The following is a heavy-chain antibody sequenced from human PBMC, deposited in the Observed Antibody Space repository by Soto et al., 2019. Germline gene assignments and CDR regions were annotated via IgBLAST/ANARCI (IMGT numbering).Heavy chain of an antibody. CDR3: ARDSQAVAGRFDY. CDR1: GFTFSSYG. V-gene: IGHV3-33*01. Sequence: QVQLVESGGGVVQPGRSLRLSCAASGFTFSSYGMHWVRKAPGKGLEWVAVIWYDGSNKYYADSVKGRFTISRDNSKNTLYLQMNSLRAEDTAVYYCARDSQAVAGRFDYWGQGTLVTVSS. D-gene: IGHD6-19*01. J-gene: IGHJ4*02. CDR2: IWYDGSNK.